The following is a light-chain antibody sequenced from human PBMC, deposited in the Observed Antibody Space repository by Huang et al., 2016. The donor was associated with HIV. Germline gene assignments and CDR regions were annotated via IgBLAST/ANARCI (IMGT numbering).Light chain of an antibody. CDR2: NAC. Sequence: IIMTQSPATLSVSPGEGATLSCRASQSVSSNLAWYQQRPGQAPRLLVYNACTRATGIPVRFSGSGSGTEFTLNISSLQSEDFAIYYCHQYNTWPPRDTFGPGTKMEIK. V-gene: IGKV3-15*01. CDR3: HQYNTWPPRDT. J-gene: IGKJ3*01. CDR1: QSVSSN.